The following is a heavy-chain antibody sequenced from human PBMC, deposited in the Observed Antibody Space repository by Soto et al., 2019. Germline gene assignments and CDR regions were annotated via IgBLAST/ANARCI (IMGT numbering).Heavy chain of an antibody. CDR3: ARGMFRGVTPFDY. CDR2: INPNSGGT. D-gene: IGHD3-10*01. CDR1: GYTFTGYY. Sequence: QVQLVQSGAEVKKPGASVKVSCKASGYTFTGYYMHWVRQAPGQGLEWMGWINPNSGGTNYAQKVQGWVTMTRDTFISKAYMGQGRVSTDDPAVYDCARGMFRGVTPFDYWGQGTLVTVSS. J-gene: IGHJ4*02. V-gene: IGHV1-2*04.